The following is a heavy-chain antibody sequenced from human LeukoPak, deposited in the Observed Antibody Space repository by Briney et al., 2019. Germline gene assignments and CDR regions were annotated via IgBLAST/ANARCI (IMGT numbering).Heavy chain of an antibody. D-gene: IGHD1-26*01. V-gene: IGHV3-23*01. Sequence: GGSLRLSCAPSGFTFRDAAMTWVRPAPAKGLEWVSLISNSGANAYYADSVKGRFTISRDNSKNALYLQMNNLRGEDTAEYYCAKDMELASWGQGTLVTVSS. CDR2: ISNSGANA. J-gene: IGHJ5*02. CDR3: AKDMELAS. CDR1: GFTFRDAA.